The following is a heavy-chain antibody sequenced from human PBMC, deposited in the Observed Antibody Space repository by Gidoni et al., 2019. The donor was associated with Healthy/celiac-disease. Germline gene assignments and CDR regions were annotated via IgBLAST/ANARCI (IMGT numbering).Heavy chain of an antibody. Sequence: QVQLQESGPGLVKPSETLSLTCTVSGGSISSYYWSWIRQPPGKRLEWIGYIYYSGSTNYNPSLKSRVTISVDTSKNQFSLKLSSVTAADTAVYYCARDLRYSSSWTYYYGMDVWGQGTTVTVSS. V-gene: IGHV4-59*01. CDR3: ARDLRYSSSWTYYYGMDV. D-gene: IGHD6-13*01. J-gene: IGHJ6*02. CDR2: IYYSGST. CDR1: GGSISSYY.